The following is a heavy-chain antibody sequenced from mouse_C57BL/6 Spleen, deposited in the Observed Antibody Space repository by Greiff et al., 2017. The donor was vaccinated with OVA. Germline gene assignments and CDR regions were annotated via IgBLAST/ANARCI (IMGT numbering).Heavy chain of an antibody. J-gene: IGHJ1*03. D-gene: IGHD2-1*01. CDR3: ARREGVSLLWYFDG. V-gene: IGHV3-1*01. CDR2: ISYSGST. CDR1: GYSITSGYD. Sequence: EVQLVESGPGMVKPSQSLSLTCTVTGYSITSGYDWHWIRHFPGNKLEWMGYISYSGSTNYNPSLKSRISITHDTSKNQFFLKSNSVTTEDTATYCCARREGVSLLWYFDGWGTGTTVTVSS.